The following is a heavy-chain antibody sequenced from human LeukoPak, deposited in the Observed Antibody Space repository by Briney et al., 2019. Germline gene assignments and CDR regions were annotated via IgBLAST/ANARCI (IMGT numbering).Heavy chain of an antibody. CDR3: ARDTVVHGDLNWFDP. Sequence: SVTVSFKASGGTFISYAMSWVRQAPGQGLEWMGGIISIFGTANYAQKFQGRVTITTDESTSTAYMELSSLRSEDTAVYYCARDTVVHGDLNWFDPWGQGTLVTVSS. J-gene: IGHJ5*02. V-gene: IGHV1-69*05. CDR2: IISIFGTA. CDR1: GGTFISYA. D-gene: IGHD4-17*01.